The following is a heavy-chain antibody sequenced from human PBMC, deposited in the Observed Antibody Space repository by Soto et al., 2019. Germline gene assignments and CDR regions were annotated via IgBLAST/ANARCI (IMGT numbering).Heavy chain of an antibody. CDR1: GGSISSGGYS. V-gene: IGHV4-30-2*01. Sequence: QLQLQESGSGLVKPSQTLSLTCAVSGGSISSGGYSWSWIRRPPGKGLEWIGYIYYGSTYYNPSLKSRVTISVDRSKNQFSLKLSSVTAADTAVYYCARTPDIWGQGTMVTVSS. CDR2: IYYGST. J-gene: IGHJ3*02. CDR3: ARTPDI.